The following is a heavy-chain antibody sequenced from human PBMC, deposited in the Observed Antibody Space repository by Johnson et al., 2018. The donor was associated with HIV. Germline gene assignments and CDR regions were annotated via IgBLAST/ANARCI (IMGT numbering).Heavy chain of an antibody. V-gene: IGHV3-30-3*01. CDR3: AREGSSGWYGGGDSLSAFDM. D-gene: IGHD6-19*01. J-gene: IGHJ3*02. CDR2: ISYDGSNK. CDR1: GFTFSSYA. Sequence: QVQLVESGGGVVQPGRSLRLSCAASGFTFSSYAMHWVRQAPGKGLEWVAVISYDGSNKYYADSVKGRFTISRDNSKNTLYLQMNSLRAEDTAVYYCAREGSSGWYGGGDSLSAFDMWGQGTMVTVSS.